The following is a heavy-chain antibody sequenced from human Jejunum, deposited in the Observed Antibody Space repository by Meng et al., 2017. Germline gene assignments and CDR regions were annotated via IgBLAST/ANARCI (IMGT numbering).Heavy chain of an antibody. CDR3: ARVILYSGSYYFDF. CDR1: GDSVSSDNYY. V-gene: IGHV4-61*01. D-gene: IGHD1-26*01. CDR2: VYYSGHT. Sequence: QVQLEASGPGLVRPSETLSLTCTVSGDSVSSDNYYWSWIRQPPGQGLEWIGYVYYSGHTDYNPSLKRRVTISIDKSTNQFSLRLSSVTAADTAVYYCARVILYSGSYYFDFWGQGTLVTAPQ. J-gene: IGHJ4*02.